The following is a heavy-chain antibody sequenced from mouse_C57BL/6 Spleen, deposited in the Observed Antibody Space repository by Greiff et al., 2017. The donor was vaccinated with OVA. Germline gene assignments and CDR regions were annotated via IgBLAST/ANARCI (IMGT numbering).Heavy chain of an antibody. CDR3: ARANYYGSRRDWYFDV. V-gene: IGHV1-39*01. Sequence: EVQLQQSGPELVKPGASVKISCKASGYSFTDYNMNWVKQSNGKSLEWIGVINPNYGTTSYNQKFKGKATLTVDQSSSTAYMQLNSLTSDDSAVYYCARANYYGSRRDWYFDVWGTGTTVTVSS. CDR1: GYSFTDYN. D-gene: IGHD1-1*01. CDR2: INPNYGTT. J-gene: IGHJ1*03.